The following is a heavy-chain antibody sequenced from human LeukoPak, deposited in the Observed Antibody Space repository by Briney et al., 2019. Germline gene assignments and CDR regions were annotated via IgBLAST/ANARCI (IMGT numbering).Heavy chain of an antibody. J-gene: IGHJ3*02. CDR2: IKEDGSER. Sequence: GGSLRLSCGASRFTFSNYWMSWVRQAPGKGLEWVANIKEDGSERDYVDSVKGRFTISRDNAKNSLYLQMNSLRAEDTAVYYCAILQLWPNDAFDIWGQGTMVTVSS. D-gene: IGHD5-18*01. V-gene: IGHV3-7*03. CDR3: AILQLWPNDAFDI. CDR1: RFTFSNYW.